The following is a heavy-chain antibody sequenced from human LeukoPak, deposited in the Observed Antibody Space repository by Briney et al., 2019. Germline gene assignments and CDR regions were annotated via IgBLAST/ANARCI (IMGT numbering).Heavy chain of an antibody. J-gene: IGHJ6*02. D-gene: IGHD2-21*02. V-gene: IGHV4-59*01. CDR3: ARANGDPHLTSYYYYGMVV. Sequence: SETLSLTCTVSGGSISSYYWSWIRQPPGKGLEWIGDVYYSGSTNSNPSLKSRVTMSLHTSKNQFSLTLSSVTAADTAVYYCARANGDPHLTSYYYYGMVVWGQGTTVTVSS. CDR2: VYYSGST. CDR1: GGSISSYY.